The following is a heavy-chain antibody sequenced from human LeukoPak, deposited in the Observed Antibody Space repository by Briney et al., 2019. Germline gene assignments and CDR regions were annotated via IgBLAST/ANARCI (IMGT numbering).Heavy chain of an antibody. J-gene: IGHJ4*02. V-gene: IGHV1-8*01. CDR3: ARRLGAAGTTLRY. CDR2: MNPNSGNT. D-gene: IGHD6-13*01. CDR1: GYTFTSYD. Sequence: GESLKVSCKASGYTFTSYDINWVRQATGQGLEWMGWMNPNSGNTGYAQNFQGRVTMTRNTSISTAYMELSSLTSEDSAVYYCARRLGAAGTTLRYWGQGTLVTVSS.